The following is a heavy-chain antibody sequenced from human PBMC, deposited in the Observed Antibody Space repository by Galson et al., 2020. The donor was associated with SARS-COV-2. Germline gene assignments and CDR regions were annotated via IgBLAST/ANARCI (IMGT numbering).Heavy chain of an antibody. CDR3: ARPRGGLGWFGAIVD. D-gene: IGHD3-10*01. CDR1: GVSISNSTYY. J-gene: IGHJ4*02. CDR2: MYYSGNT. Sequence: ASETLSLTCTVSGVSISNSTYYWGWIRQPPGKGLEWIGSMYYSGNTYYNPSLKSRVTISKDTSKNQFSLKLSSVTAADTAIYYCARPRGGLGWFGAIVDWGQGTLVTVSS. V-gene: IGHV4-39*01.